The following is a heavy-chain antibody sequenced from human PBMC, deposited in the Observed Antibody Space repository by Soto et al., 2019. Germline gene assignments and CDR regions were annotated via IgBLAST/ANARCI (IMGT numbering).Heavy chain of an antibody. CDR1: GFTFDDYA. J-gene: IGHJ4*02. V-gene: IGHV3-9*01. Sequence: PGGSLRLSCAASGFTFDDYAMHWVRQAPGKGLEWVSGISWNSGSVGYADSVKGRFTISRDNAKNSLYLQMNSLRAEDTALYYCAKHLEKLTFGGVIVLDYWGQGNLVTVS. CDR3: AKHLEKLTFGGVIVLDY. D-gene: IGHD3-16*02. CDR2: ISWNSGSV.